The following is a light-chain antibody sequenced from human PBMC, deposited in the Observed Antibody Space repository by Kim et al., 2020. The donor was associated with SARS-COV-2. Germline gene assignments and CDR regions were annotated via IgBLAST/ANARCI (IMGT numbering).Light chain of an antibody. V-gene: IGKV1-16*01. CDR1: QGIANN. Sequence: ASVGDRVIITGRASQGIANNLVWFQQKPGKAPKSLIYAASSLESGVPSRFSGSGSGTEFTLTISSLQPEDYATYYCQQYDVYPRTFGQGTKVEIK. J-gene: IGKJ1*01. CDR2: AAS. CDR3: QQYDVYPRT.